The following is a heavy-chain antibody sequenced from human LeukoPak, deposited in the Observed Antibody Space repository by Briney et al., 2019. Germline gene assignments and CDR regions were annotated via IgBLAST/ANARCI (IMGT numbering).Heavy chain of an antibody. Sequence: GGSLRLSCAASGFTFSSYAMNWVRHAPGKGLEWVSAISGSGGSTYYADSVKGRFTISRDNSKNTLYLQMNSLRVEDTAVYYCAKVRGTDYYYYYGMDVWGQGTTVTVSS. CDR1: GFTFSSYA. CDR3: AKVRGTDYYYYYGMDV. J-gene: IGHJ6*02. V-gene: IGHV3-23*01. CDR2: ISGSGGST.